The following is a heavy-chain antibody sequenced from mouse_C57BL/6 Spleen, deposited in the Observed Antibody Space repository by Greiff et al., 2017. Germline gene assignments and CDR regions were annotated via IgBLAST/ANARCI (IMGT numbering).Heavy chain of an antibody. Sequence: QVHVKQSGAELVRPGASVTLSCKASGYTFTDYEMHWVKQTPVHGLEWIGAIDPETGGTAYNQKFKGKAILTADKSSSTAYMELRSLTSEDSAVYYCTRSCYGSVAYWGQGTLVTVSA. D-gene: IGHD1-1*01. CDR1: GYTFTDYE. J-gene: IGHJ3*01. V-gene: IGHV1-15*01. CDR3: TRSCYGSVAY. CDR2: IDPETGGT.